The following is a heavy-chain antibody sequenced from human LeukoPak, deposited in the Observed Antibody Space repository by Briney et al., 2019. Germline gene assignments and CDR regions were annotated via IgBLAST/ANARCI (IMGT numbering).Heavy chain of an antibody. D-gene: IGHD6-19*01. J-gene: IGHJ4*02. CDR1: GFTFTDYG. CDR3: ARDGRSGWYSDY. Sequence: GGSLRLSCAASGFTFTDYGMSWVHQVPGKGLEWVSGINWNGGSTGYADSVKGRFTISRDNARNSLYLQMNSLRAEDTALYYCARDGRSGWYSDYWGQGTLVTVSS. CDR2: INWNGGST. V-gene: IGHV3-20*04.